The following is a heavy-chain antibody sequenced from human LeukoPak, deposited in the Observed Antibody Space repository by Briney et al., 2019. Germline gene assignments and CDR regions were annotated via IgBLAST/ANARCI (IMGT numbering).Heavy chain of an antibody. CDR3: ARDQRYCSSSSCPWEPFDY. Sequence: GGSLRLSCAASEFTFTNYWMRWVRQAPGKGLEWVANIKQDGSEKYYVDSVKGRFTISRDNAKNSLYLQMNSLRAEDTAVYYCARDQRYCSSSSCPWEPFDYWGQGTLVTVSS. CDR2: IKQDGSEK. J-gene: IGHJ4*02. V-gene: IGHV3-7*05. CDR1: EFTFTNYW. D-gene: IGHD2-2*01.